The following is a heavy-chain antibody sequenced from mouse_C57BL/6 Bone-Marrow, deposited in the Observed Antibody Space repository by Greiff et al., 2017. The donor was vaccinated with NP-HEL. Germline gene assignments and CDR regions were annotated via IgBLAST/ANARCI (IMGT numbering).Heavy chain of an antibody. J-gene: IGHJ4*01. CDR2: IDPEDGEN. CDR3: ANIPLYYAMDY. V-gene: IGHV14-2*01. CDR1: GFNIKDYY. Sequence: EVQLQQSGAELVKPGASVKLSCTASGFNIKDYYMHWVKQRTEQGLEWIGRIDPEDGENKYAPKFQGKATITADTSSNTAYRQLSSRTSEDTAVYYWANIPLYYAMDYWGQGTSVTVSS.